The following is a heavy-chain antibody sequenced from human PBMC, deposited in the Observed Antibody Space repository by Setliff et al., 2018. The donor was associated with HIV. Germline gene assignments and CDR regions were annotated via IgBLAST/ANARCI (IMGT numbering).Heavy chain of an antibody. CDR3: ARLPRGPDRSYYMDV. CDR2: IYTSGST. CDR1: GGSIRNYY. Sequence: PSETLSLTCAVSGGSIRNYYWSWIRQPAGKGLEWIGHIYTSGSTNYNPSLKSRVTISVDTSKNQFSLKLSSVTAADTAVYYCARLPRGPDRSYYMDVWGKGTTVTVSS. J-gene: IGHJ6*03. V-gene: IGHV4-4*07.